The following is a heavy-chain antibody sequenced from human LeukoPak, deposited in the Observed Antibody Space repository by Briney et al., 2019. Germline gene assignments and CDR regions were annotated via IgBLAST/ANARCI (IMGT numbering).Heavy chain of an antibody. CDR2: LSYSGTT. J-gene: IGHJ4*02. D-gene: IGHD6-19*01. V-gene: IGHV4-39*01. CDR1: GGSISSSTYY. Sequence: KPSETLSLTCAVSGGSISSSTYYWGGIRQPPGRGLEWIGSLSYSGTTYYNPSLKSRVTISVDTSNNQLSLRLSSVTAADTAVYYCARHSSGWHAPFDYWGQGTLVTVSS. CDR3: ARHSSGWHAPFDY.